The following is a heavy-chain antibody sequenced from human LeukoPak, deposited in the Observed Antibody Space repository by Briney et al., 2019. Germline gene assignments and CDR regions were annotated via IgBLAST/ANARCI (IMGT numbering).Heavy chain of an antibody. Sequence: SETLSLTCTVSGGSISSYYWSWIRQPPGQGLEWIGYIYYSGSTNYNPSLKSRVTISVDTSKNQFSLKLSSVTAADTVVYYCARDASGYHGFDYWGQGTLVTVSS. CDR3: ARDASGYHGFDY. CDR1: GGSISSYY. J-gene: IGHJ4*02. CDR2: IYYSGST. V-gene: IGHV4-59*01. D-gene: IGHD3-22*01.